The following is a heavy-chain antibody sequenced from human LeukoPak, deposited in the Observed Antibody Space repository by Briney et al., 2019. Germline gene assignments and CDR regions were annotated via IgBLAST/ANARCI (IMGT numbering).Heavy chain of an antibody. D-gene: IGHD4-17*01. CDR2: ISSSSSYI. Sequence: GGSLRLSCAASGFTFSSYSMNWVRQAPGKGLEWVSSISSSSSYIYYADSVKGRFTISRDNAKNSLYLQMNSLRAEDTALYYCAKALSVTVTTLHYWGQGTLVTVSS. CDR1: GFTFSSYS. CDR3: AKALSVTVTTLHY. J-gene: IGHJ4*02. V-gene: IGHV3-21*04.